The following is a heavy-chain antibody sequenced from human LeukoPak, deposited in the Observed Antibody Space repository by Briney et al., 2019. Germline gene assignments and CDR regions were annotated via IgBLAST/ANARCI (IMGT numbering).Heavy chain of an antibody. D-gene: IGHD3-22*01. J-gene: IGHJ4*02. CDR3: ARDDSSGTPFDY. CDR2: ISSSSYI. V-gene: IGHV3-21*01. CDR1: GFTFSSYS. Sequence: PGGSLRLSCAASGFTFSSYSMNWVRQAPGKGLEWVSSISSSSYIYYADSVKGRFTISRDNAKNSLYLQMNSLRAEDTAVYYCARDDSSGTPFDYWGQGTLVTVSS.